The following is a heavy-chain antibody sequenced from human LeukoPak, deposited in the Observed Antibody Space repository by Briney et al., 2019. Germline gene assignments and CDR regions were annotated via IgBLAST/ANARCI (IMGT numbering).Heavy chain of an antibody. CDR3: ARRGGSSSRRSPIDY. V-gene: IGHV3-7*01. CDR2: IKQDGSQR. J-gene: IGHJ4*02. D-gene: IGHD6-6*01. Sequence: GGSLRLSCAASGFTFSDYWMTWVRQAPGRGPEWVANIKQDGSQRYYVDSVRGRFTISRDNAKNSLFLQMNGLRAEDTAVYYCARRGGSSSRRSPIDYWGQGTLVTVSS. CDR1: GFTFSDYW.